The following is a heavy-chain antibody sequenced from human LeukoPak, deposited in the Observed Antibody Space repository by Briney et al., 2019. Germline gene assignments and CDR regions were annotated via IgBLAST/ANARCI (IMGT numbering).Heavy chain of an antibody. V-gene: IGHV1-3*01. CDR2: INAGQGNT. J-gene: IGHJ6*02. Sequence: GASVKVSCKASGYTFTNYAMHWVRQAPGQRLEWMGWINAGQGNTKYSQKFQGRVTITRDTSASTAYMEVSSLRSEDTAVYYCASLTVATIIYGMDVWGQGTTVTVSS. CDR3: ASLTVATIIYGMDV. CDR1: GYTFTNYA. D-gene: IGHD5-12*01.